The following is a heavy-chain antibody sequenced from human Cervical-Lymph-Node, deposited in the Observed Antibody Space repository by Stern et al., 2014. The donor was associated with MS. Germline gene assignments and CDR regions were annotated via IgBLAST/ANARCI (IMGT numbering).Heavy chain of an antibody. Sequence: VHLVESGPGLVKPSGTLSLTCALSGGSISSSNWWSWIRQPPGKGLEWIGEVYHTGHTIYSPSLKSRVSISVDKSKNHFSLKLTSVTAVDTAVYYCAKNGFFYGVEPSDAFGIWGQGTVVIVSS. J-gene: IGHJ3*02. CDR1: GGSISSSNW. CDR2: VYHTGHT. D-gene: IGHD4-17*01. CDR3: AKNGFFYGVEPSDAFGI. V-gene: IGHV4-4*02.